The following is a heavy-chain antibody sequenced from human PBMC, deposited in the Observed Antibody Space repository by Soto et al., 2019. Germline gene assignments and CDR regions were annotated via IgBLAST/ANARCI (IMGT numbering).Heavy chain of an antibody. V-gene: IGHV3-33*08. CDR3: ASSPHGIGWRYYFDV. Sequence: QVQLVESGGGVVQPGRSLRLSCAASGFTFSSYGMHWVRQAPGKGLEWVAVIWSDGSNQYYADSVKGRFTISRENSQNTVSLHMNSLRAEDTALYCCASSPHGIGWRYYFDVWGQGTLVTVSS. CDR2: IWSDGSNQ. D-gene: IGHD6-19*01. J-gene: IGHJ4*02. CDR1: GFTFSSYG.